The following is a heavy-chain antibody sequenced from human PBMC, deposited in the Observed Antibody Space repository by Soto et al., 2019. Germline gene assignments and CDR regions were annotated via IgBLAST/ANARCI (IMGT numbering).Heavy chain of an antibody. Sequence: PSETLSLTCTVSGGSVSSGSYYWSWIRQTPGKGLEWIGYIYYSGSSNYNPSLKSRVTKSVETSKNQFYLKLASVTAAETAVYYCASQRSLCSGDTCYSLDYWGQGGLVTVSS. CDR1: GGSVSSGSYY. V-gene: IGHV4-61*01. CDR2: IYYSGSS. CDR3: ASQRSLCSGDTCYSLDY. D-gene: IGHD2-15*01. J-gene: IGHJ4*02.